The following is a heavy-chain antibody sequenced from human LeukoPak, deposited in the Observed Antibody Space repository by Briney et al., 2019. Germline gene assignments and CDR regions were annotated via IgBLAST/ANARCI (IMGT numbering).Heavy chain of an antibody. D-gene: IGHD3-3*02. J-gene: IGHJ6*03. CDR2: IYYSGST. V-gene: IGHV4-59*01. CDR1: GGSISGYY. CDR3: ARAFYPGYYSYMAV. Sequence: SETLSLTCTVSGGSISGYYWSWIRQPPGKGLEWIGYIYYSGSTNYNPSLKSRVTISVDTSKNQFSLKLSSVTAADTAVYYCARAFYPGYYSYMAVWGKGTTVTVSS.